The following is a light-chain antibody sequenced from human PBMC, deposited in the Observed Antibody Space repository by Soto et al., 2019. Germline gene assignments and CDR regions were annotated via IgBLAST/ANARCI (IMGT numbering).Light chain of an antibody. CDR3: QQYVTSPEWT. Sequence: VMTQSPATLSVSPGERATLSCRASQSVSSNLAWYQQKPGQAPRLLIYGTSSRATGIPDRFSGSGSGTDFTLTISRLEPEDFAVYYCQQYVTSPEWTFGQGTKVDIK. CDR1: QSVSSN. CDR2: GTS. J-gene: IGKJ1*01. V-gene: IGKV3-20*01.